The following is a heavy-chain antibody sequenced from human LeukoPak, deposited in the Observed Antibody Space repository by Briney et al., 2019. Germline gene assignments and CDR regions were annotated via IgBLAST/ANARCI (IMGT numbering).Heavy chain of an antibody. CDR3: ARDLGDSSGYPDY. J-gene: IGHJ4*02. V-gene: IGHV4-38-2*02. Sequence: SETLSLTCTVSGYSISSGYYWGWIRQPPGKGLEWIGSIYHSGSTYYNPSLKSRVTISVDTSKNQFSLKLSSVTAADTAVYYCARDLGDSSGYPDYWGQGILVTVSS. CDR2: IYHSGST. CDR1: GYSISSGYY. D-gene: IGHD3-22*01.